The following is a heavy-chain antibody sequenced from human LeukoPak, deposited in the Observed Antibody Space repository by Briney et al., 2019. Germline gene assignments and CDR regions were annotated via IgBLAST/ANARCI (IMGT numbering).Heavy chain of an antibody. Sequence: SETLSLTCAVSGGSISSGGYSWSWIRQPPGKGLEWIGYIYYSGSTYYNPSLNSRVTISVDTSKNQFSLKLSSVTAADTAVYYCARAPSTYYTRRVPGYFDYWGQGTLVTVSS. CDR2: IYYSGST. V-gene: IGHV4-30-4*07. CDR3: ARAPSTYYTRRVPGYFDY. D-gene: IGHD1-26*01. CDR1: GGSISSGGYS. J-gene: IGHJ4*02.